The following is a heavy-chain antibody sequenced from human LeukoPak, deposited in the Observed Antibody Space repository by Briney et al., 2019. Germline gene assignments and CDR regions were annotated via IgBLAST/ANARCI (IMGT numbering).Heavy chain of an antibody. CDR2: INPSGGST. J-gene: IGHJ4*02. Sequence: ASVKVSCKASGYTFTSYYMHWVRQAPGQGLEWMGIINPSGGSTSNAQKFQGRVTMTRDTSTSTAYMELRSLRSDDTAVYYCARERSYSYDRKGSVDYWGQGTLVTVSS. V-gene: IGHV1-46*01. D-gene: IGHD5-18*01. CDR3: ARERSYSYDRKGSVDY. CDR1: GYTFTSYY.